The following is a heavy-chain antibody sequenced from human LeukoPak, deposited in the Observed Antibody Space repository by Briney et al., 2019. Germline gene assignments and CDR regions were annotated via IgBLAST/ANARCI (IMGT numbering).Heavy chain of an antibody. CDR3: ARDGVVTMVRGALYYYYYMDV. CDR1: GFTFSSYA. Sequence: GRSLRLSCAASGFTFSSYAMHWVRQAPGKGLEWVAVISYVGSNKYYADSVKGRFTISRDNSKNTLYLQMNSLRAEDTAVYYCARDGVVTMVRGALYYYYYMDVWGKGTTVTVSS. V-gene: IGHV3-30*01. D-gene: IGHD3-10*01. J-gene: IGHJ6*03. CDR2: ISYVGSNK.